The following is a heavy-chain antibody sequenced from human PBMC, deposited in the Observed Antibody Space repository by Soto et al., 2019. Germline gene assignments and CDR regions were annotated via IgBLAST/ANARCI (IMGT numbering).Heavy chain of an antibody. CDR1: GYSFTNYW. CDR3: ARRHYYDSSGDYDAFDV. D-gene: IGHD3-22*01. Sequence: PGESLKISCKTSGYSFTNYWIGWARQMPGKGLEWMGMIYPGDSDTRYSPSFQGQVTISAAKSISTAYLQWSSLKASDTAIYYCARRHYYDSSGDYDAFDVWGQGTTVTVSS. J-gene: IGHJ3*01. V-gene: IGHV5-51*01. CDR2: IYPGDSDT.